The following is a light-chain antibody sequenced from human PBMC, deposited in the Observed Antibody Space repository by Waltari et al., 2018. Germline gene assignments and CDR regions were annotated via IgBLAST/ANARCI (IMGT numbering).Light chain of an antibody. V-gene: IGLV1-44*01. CDR1: SSNIGSNT. CDR2: STH. CDR3: AAWDDSLNGPV. J-gene: IGLJ1*01. Sequence: QSVLTQPPSASGTPGQRVTISCSGSSSNIGSNTVTWYQQPPGTAPKLLIYSTHQRPSGVPDRSSGSKSGTSASLAISVPQSEDEADYYGAAWDDSLNGPVFGTGTKVTVL.